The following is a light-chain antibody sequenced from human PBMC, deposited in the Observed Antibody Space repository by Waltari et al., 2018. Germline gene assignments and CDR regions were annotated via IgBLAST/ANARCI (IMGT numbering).Light chain of an antibody. CDR3: QQCYNSPPT. CDR1: QRVSSQ. CDR2: AAS. Sequence: EIVLTQSPATLSFSPGEGATLSCRASQRVSSQLVWYQQKRGQSPKLLIYAASNRATGVPARFSGSGSGTDFTLTISSLEPEDVAVYYCQQCYNSPPTFGQGTKVEIK. V-gene: IGKV3-11*01. J-gene: IGKJ1*01.